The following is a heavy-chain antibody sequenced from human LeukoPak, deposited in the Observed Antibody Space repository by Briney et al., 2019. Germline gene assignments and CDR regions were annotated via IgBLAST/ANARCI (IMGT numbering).Heavy chain of an antibody. CDR3: AKDRRQWPTDFDY. CDR1: GFTFSSCG. CDR2: ISGSGYNT. J-gene: IGHJ4*02. Sequence: GGSLRRSCAASGFTFSSCGMSWVRQAPGKGLEWVATISGSGYNTYYADSVKGRFTISRDNSANTLFLHMSSLRAEDTAVYYCAKDRRQWPTDFDYWGQGALVTVSS. D-gene: IGHD6-19*01. V-gene: IGHV3-23*01.